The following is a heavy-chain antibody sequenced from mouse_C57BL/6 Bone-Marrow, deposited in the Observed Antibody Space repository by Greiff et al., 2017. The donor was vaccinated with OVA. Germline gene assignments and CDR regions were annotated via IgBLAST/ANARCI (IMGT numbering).Heavy chain of an antibody. D-gene: IGHD1-1*01. CDR3: ARESGSSYPTFAY. CDR1: GYTFTSYW. Sequence: QVQLQPGAELVMPGASVKLSCKASGYTFTSYWMHWVKQRPGQGLEWIGEIDPSDSYTNYNQKFKGKSTLTVDKSSSTAYMQLSSLTSEDSAVYYCARESGSSYPTFAYWGQGTLVTVSA. CDR2: IDPSDSYT. J-gene: IGHJ3*01. V-gene: IGHV1-69*01.